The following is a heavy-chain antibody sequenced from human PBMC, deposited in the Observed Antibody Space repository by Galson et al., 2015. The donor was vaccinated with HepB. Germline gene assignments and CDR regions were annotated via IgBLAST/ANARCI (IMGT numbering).Heavy chain of an antibody. Sequence: SLRLSCAASGFTFSSYAMSWVRQAPGKGLEWVSAISGSGGSTYYADSVKGRFTISRDNSKNTLYLQMNSLRAEDTAVYYCAKDRRAAVSQLGYWGQGTLVTVSS. CDR2: ISGSGGST. CDR1: GFTFSSYA. CDR3: AKDRRAAVSQLGY. V-gene: IGHV3-23*01. D-gene: IGHD6-13*01. J-gene: IGHJ4*02.